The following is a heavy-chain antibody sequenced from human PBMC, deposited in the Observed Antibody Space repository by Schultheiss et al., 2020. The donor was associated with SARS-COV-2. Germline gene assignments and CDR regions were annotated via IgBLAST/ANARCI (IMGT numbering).Heavy chain of an antibody. CDR1: GFTFSSYA. CDR2: ISGSGGST. J-gene: IGHJ4*02. Sequence: GGSLRLSCVASGFTFSSYAMSWVRQAPGKGLEWVSSISGSGGSTYYADSVKGRFTISRDNSKNTLYLQMNSLRAEDTAVYYCASHYGDHVAFDYWGQGTLVTVSS. D-gene: IGHD4-17*01. V-gene: IGHV3-23*01. CDR3: ASHYGDHVAFDY.